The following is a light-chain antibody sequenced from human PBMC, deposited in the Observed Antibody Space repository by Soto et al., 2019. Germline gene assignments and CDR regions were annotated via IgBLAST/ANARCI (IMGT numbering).Light chain of an antibody. Sequence: QSVLTQPPSVSGAPGQRVTISCTGSSSNIGGGYDVHWYQQLPGTAPKLLIYGNSNRPSGVPDRFSGSKSGTSASLAITGLQAEDEADYCCQSYDSSLSGSVFGGGTKLTVL. CDR2: GNS. CDR3: QSYDSSLSGSV. V-gene: IGLV1-40*01. CDR1: SSNIGGGYD. J-gene: IGLJ2*01.